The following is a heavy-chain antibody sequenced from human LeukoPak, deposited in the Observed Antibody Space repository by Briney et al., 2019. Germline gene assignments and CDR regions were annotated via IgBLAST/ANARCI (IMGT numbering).Heavy chain of an antibody. CDR3: AKVTAVASTGALDY. Sequence: GGSLRLSCAASGFTFSSYWMHWVRQAPGKGLARVSRINSDGSSTTYADSVKGRFTISRDNAKNTLYLQMNSLRADDTAVYYCAKVTAVASTGALDYWGQGTLVTVSS. CDR2: INSDGSST. V-gene: IGHV3-74*01. J-gene: IGHJ4*02. D-gene: IGHD6-19*01. CDR1: GFTFSSYW.